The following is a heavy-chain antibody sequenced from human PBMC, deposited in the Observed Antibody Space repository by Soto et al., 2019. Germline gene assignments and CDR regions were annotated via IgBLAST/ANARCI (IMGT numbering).Heavy chain of an antibody. CDR3: ARDQGITTFGVYSMYYYGMDV. J-gene: IGHJ6*02. D-gene: IGHD3-3*01. CDR1: GYTFTNSR. V-gene: IGHV1-18*01. CDR2: ISTDNGNT. Sequence: GASVKVSCKASGYTFTNSRVGWLLQAPGKGLEWMGWISTDNGNTNYAQHLQGRVSMTTDTSTSTAYMDLRSLRSDDTAVYYCARDQGITTFGVYSMYYYGMDVWGQGTTVTVSS.